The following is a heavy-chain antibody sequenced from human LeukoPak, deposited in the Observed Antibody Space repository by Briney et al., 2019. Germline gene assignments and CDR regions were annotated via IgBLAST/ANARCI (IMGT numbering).Heavy chain of an antibody. Sequence: SETLSLTCTVSGVSISSSNSYWGWIRQPPGKGLEWIGEINHSGSTNYNPSLKSRVTISVDTSKNQFSLKLSSVTAADTAVYYCARHPVTGIAPSSGYFSFDYWGQGTLVTVSS. CDR3: ARHPVTGIAPSSGYFSFDY. J-gene: IGHJ4*02. D-gene: IGHD3-22*01. CDR1: GVSISSSNSY. V-gene: IGHV4-39*01. CDR2: INHSGST.